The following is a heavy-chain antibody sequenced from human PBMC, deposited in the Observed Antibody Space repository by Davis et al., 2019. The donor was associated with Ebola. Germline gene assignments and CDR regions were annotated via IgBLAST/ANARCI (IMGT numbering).Heavy chain of an antibody. V-gene: IGHV3-7*03. CDR2: MDAHEPKK. CDR3: ARDRNYYDGETYYDVFDV. Sequence: GESLKISCAGSGFTFSNYWMTWVRQAPGKGLEWVANMDAHEPKKYYVDSVEGRFTISRDNANNLLYLQMNSLRAEDTAVYFCARDRNYYDGETYYDVFDVWGQGTVVTVSS. D-gene: IGHD3-22*01. CDR1: GFTFSNYW. J-gene: IGHJ3*01.